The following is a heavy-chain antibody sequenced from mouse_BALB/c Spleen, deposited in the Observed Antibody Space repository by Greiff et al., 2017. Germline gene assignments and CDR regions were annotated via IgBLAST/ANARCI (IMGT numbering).Heavy chain of an antibody. CDR2: IYPGGGST. J-gene: IGHJ4*01. D-gene: IGHD2-1*01. CDR1: GYTFTSYW. Sequence: VQLQQPGAELVKPGTSVKLSCKASGYTFTSYWINWVKLRPGQGLEWIGVIYPGGGSTNYNEKFKSQATLTVDTSSNTAYLQLSSLASEDSALYYCGSCGNYGRAYAMDDWGQGTSVTVSS. V-gene: IGHV1-55*01. CDR3: GSCGNYGRAYAMDD.